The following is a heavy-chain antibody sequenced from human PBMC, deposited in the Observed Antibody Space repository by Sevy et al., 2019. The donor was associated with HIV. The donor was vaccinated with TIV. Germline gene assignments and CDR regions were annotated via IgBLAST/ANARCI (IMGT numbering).Heavy chain of an antibody. V-gene: IGHV3-48*03. CDR3: ARDLPPSATTVAHFDC. CDR1: GFTFSSYE. D-gene: IGHD4-17*01. CDR2: ISNSGTAI. J-gene: IGHJ4*02. Sequence: GGSLRLSCAASGFTFSSYEMNWVRQAPGKGLEWVSYISNSGTAIYYSASVKGRFTISRDNARNSLFLQMNSLRAEDTAVYYCARDLPPSATTVAHFDCWGQGTLVTVSS.